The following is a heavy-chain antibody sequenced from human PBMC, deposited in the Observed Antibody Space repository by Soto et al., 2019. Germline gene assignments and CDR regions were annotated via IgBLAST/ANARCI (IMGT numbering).Heavy chain of an antibody. CDR3: ARRSSSCFDY. Sequence: SETLSLTCTVSGGSISSSSYYWGWIRQPPGKGLEWIGSIYYSGSTYYNPSLKSRVTISVDTSKNQFSLKLSSVTAADTAVYYCARRSSSCFDYWGQGTLVTVSS. J-gene: IGHJ4*02. CDR1: GGSISSSSYY. D-gene: IGHD6-6*01. CDR2: IYYSGST. V-gene: IGHV4-39*01.